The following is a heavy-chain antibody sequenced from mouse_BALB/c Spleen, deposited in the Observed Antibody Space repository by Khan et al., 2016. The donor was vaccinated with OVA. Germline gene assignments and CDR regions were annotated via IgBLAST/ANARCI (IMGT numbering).Heavy chain of an antibody. CDR2: IFPGSDTP. J-gene: IGHJ3*01. CDR3: ERGGYSAFAY. V-gene: IGHV1-77*01. D-gene: IGHD2-14*01. Sequence: QVRLQQSGPELVKPGASLKVSCKASGYTFTDYIIGWVKQSTRQGLEWIGDIFPGSDTPYYNETFKDKATFTVDTSANTAYMQLSSLTSEDSAVCFCERGGYSAFAYWGLGTLVTVSA. CDR1: GYTFTDYI.